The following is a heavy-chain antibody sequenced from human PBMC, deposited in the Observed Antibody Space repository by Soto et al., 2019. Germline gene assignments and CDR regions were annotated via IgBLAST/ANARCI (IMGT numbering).Heavy chain of an antibody. CDR2: INPYDGET. CDR1: GYNLTHHG. J-gene: IGHJ3*02. Sequence: AQLVQSGPEVKKPGASMKISGRASGYNLTHHGISWVRQAPGQGLEWMGWINPYDGETDYVERFQGRVTMSTDASLTTAYLDLRSLRSDDTAVYYCARGYYDYFWGSYRPNDAFDIWGQGTTVIVSS. D-gene: IGHD3-16*02. CDR3: ARGYYDYFWGSYRPNDAFDI. V-gene: IGHV1-18*04.